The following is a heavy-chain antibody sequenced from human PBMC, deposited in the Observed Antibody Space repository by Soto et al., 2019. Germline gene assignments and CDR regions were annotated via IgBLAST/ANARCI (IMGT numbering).Heavy chain of an antibody. J-gene: IGHJ4*02. CDR1: GFTFSTYW. D-gene: IGHD3-10*01. CDR3: ARGIDF. CDR2: VTPDGSKA. V-gene: IGHV3-74*01. Sequence: GGSLRLSCAASGFTFSTYWMHWVRQAPGKGLVWVSRVTPDGSKAEYADSVKGRFTISRDNAKNTVYLQMNSLRAEDTAVYYCARGIDFWGQGTLVTVSS.